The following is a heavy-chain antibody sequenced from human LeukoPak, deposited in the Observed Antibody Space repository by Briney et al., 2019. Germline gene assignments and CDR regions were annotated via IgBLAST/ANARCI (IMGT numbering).Heavy chain of an antibody. CDR2: ISGSGGST. J-gene: IGHJ3*02. D-gene: IGHD3-22*01. CDR3: AKGVTMIVVVHDAFDI. CDR1: GFTFSSYA. V-gene: IGHV3-23*01. Sequence: PGGSLRLSCAASGFTFSSYAMSWVRQAPGKGLEWVSAISGSGGSTYYADSVKGRFTISRDNSKNTLYLQMNSLRAEDTAVYYCAKGVTMIVVVHDAFDIWGQGTMVTVSS.